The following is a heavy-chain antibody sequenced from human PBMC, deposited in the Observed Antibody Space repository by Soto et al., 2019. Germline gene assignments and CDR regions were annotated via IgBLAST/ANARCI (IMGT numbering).Heavy chain of an antibody. Sequence: GESLKISCKGSGSSFTSYWIGWVRQMPGKGLEWMGIIYPGDSDTRYSPSFQGQVTISADKSISTAYLQGSSLKASDTAMYYWARGLIAARPWPLENYYYYYYMDVWGKGTTVTVSS. J-gene: IGHJ6*03. V-gene: IGHV5-51*01. CDR2: IYPGDSDT. CDR3: ARGLIAARPWPLENYYYYYYMDV. D-gene: IGHD6-6*01. CDR1: GSSFTSYW.